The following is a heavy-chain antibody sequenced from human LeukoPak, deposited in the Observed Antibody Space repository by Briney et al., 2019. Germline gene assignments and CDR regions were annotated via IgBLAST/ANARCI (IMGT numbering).Heavy chain of an antibody. D-gene: IGHD3-3*01. CDR1: GFTVSSNY. CDR3: ARDTITIFGVVTLGPYGMDV. J-gene: IGHJ6*02. V-gene: IGHV3-53*01. CDR2: IYSGGST. Sequence: GGSLRLSCAASGFTVSSNYMSWVRQAPGKGLEWVSVIYSGGSTYYADSVKGRSTISRDNSKNTLYLQMNSLRAEDTAVYYCARDTITIFGVVTLGPYGMDVWGQGTTVTVSS.